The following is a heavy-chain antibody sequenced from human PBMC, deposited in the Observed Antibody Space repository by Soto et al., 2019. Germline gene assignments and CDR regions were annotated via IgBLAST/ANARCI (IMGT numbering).Heavy chain of an antibody. CDR3: ARDLKEYCSDGKCNWFDP. Sequence: SETLSLTCAVSGDSIRNYYWSWIRQPPGKGLEWIGYISYSGSTDYNPSLKSRVTISFDASKNQISLQVRSATAADAAVYYCARDLKEYCSDGKCNWFDPWGQGTLVTVSS. CDR2: ISYSGST. V-gene: IGHV4-59*01. CDR1: GDSIRNYY. J-gene: IGHJ5*02. D-gene: IGHD2-15*01.